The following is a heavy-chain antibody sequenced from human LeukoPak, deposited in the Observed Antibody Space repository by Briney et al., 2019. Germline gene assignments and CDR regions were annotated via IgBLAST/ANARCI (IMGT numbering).Heavy chain of an antibody. CDR3: ARRYCSGGSCYPDNWFDP. D-gene: IGHD2-15*01. J-gene: IGHJ5*02. CDR1: GGSISSTSYY. Sequence: SETLSLTCTVSGGSISSTSYYWGWIRQPPGKGLEWIGSISYTGSTYYNPSLKSRVTISVDTSKNQFSLRLRSVTAADTAVYYCARRYCSGGSCYPDNWFDPWGQGTLVTVSS. V-gene: IGHV4-39*01. CDR2: ISYTGST.